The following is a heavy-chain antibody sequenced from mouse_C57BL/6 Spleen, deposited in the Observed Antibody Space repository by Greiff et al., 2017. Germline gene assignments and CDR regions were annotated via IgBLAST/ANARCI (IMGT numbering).Heavy chain of an antibody. Sequence: VQLQQSGAELVKPGASVKISCKASGYAFSSSWMNWVKQRPGKGLEWIGQIYPGDGDTNYNGKFKGKATLTADKSSSTAYMQLSSLTSEDSAVYFCARWNYYYGSSYAMDYWGQGTSVTVSS. D-gene: IGHD1-1*01. CDR3: ARWNYYYGSSYAMDY. J-gene: IGHJ4*01. V-gene: IGHV1-80*01. CDR1: GYAFSSSW. CDR2: IYPGDGDT.